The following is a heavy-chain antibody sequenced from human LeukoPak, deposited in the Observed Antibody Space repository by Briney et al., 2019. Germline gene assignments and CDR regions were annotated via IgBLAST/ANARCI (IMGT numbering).Heavy chain of an antibody. CDR2: ISGSGGST. J-gene: IGHJ4*02. Sequence: GGSLRLSCAASGFTFSSYAMSWVRQAPGKGLEWVSAISGSGGSTYYADSVKGRFTISRDNSKNTLYLQMNSLRAEDTAVYYCAKQGRLAAAGPYYFDYWGQGTLVTVSS. D-gene: IGHD6-13*01. CDR3: AKQGRLAAAGPYYFDY. CDR1: GFTFSSYA. V-gene: IGHV3-23*01.